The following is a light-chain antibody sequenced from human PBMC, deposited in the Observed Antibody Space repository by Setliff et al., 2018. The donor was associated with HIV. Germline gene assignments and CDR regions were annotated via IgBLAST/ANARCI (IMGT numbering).Light chain of an antibody. CDR1: SSNVGKYDL. J-gene: IGLJ1*01. CDR2: EVS. V-gene: IGLV2-14*02. CDR3: SSYTSSSPYV. Sequence: QSALTQPVSVSGSPGQSITISCTGNSSNVGKYDLVAWYRQHPGKAPELTIYEVSKRPAGVSKRFSGSKAGSAASLTISGLQSDDEGDYFCSSYTSSSPYVFGSGTKVTVL.